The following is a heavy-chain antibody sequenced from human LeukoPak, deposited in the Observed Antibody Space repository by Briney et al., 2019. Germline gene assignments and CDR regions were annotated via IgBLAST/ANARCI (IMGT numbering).Heavy chain of an antibody. CDR1: GGSISDYY. CDR3: ARGDFCSSTNCYLRPTDV. V-gene: IGHV4-59*01. CDR2: IYYSGST. D-gene: IGHD2-2*01. Sequence: PSETPSLTCTVSGGSISDYYWNWIRQPPGKGLEWIGYIYYSGSTTYNPSLKSRVTMSVDTAKNQFSLKLRSVTAADTAVYYCARGDFCSSTNCYLRPTDVWGKGTTVTVSS. J-gene: IGHJ6*04.